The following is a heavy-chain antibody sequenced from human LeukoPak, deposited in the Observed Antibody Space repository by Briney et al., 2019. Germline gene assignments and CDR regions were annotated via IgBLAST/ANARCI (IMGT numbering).Heavy chain of an antibody. CDR2: IWYDGSNK. CDR3: ARDAGEWEQSVVDY. Sequence: GRSLRLSCAASGFTFSSYGMHWVRQAPGKGLEWVAVIWYDGSNKYYADSVKGRFTISRDNSKNTLYPQMNSLRAEDTAVYYCARDAGEWEQSVVDYWGQGTLVTVSS. V-gene: IGHV3-33*01. CDR1: GFTFSSYG. J-gene: IGHJ4*02. D-gene: IGHD1-26*01.